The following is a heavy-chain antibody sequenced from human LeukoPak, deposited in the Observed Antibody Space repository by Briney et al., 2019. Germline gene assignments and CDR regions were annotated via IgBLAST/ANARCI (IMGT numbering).Heavy chain of an antibody. D-gene: IGHD6-6*01. CDR3: ARDLEYSSSS. CDR2: IYSGGSI. Sequence: PGGSLRLSCAASGFTVSSNYMSWVRQAPGKGLEWVSVIYSGGSIYYADSVKGRFTISRDNSKNTLYLQMNSLRAEDTAVYYCARDLEYSSSSGGQGTLVTVSS. CDR1: GFTVSSNY. V-gene: IGHV3-53*01. J-gene: IGHJ4*02.